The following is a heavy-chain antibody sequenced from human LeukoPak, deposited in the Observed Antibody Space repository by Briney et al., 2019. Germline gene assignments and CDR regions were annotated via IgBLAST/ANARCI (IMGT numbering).Heavy chain of an antibody. J-gene: IGHJ4*02. CDR2: IYYSGST. Sequence: SETLSLTCTVSGGSISSYYWSWIRQPPGKGLEWIGYIYYSGSTNYNPSLKSRVTISVDTSKNQFSLRLSSVTAADTAVYYCARAEGYGRKKFDYWGQATLVTVSS. D-gene: IGHD3-16*01. V-gene: IGHV4-59*12. CDR1: GGSISSYY. CDR3: ARAEGYGRKKFDY.